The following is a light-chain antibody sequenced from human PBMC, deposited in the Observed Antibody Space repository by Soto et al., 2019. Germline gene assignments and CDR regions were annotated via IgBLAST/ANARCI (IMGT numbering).Light chain of an antibody. Sequence: QSALTQPASVSGSPGQSITISCAGTSSDVGSYNRVSWYQQYPGKAPKLMIYEVSNRPSGVSSRFSGSKSGNTASLTISGLQAEDEANYYCNSFTTISTYVFGTGTKLTVL. V-gene: IGLV2-14*01. J-gene: IGLJ1*01. CDR3: NSFTTISTYV. CDR1: SSDVGSYNR. CDR2: EVS.